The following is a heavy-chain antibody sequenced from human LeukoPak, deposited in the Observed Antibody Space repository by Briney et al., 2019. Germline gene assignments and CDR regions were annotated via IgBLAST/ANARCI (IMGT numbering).Heavy chain of an antibody. D-gene: IGHD3-22*01. CDR1: GFTFSSYE. CDR2: ISSSGSTI. J-gene: IGHJ4*02. V-gene: IGHV3-48*03. CDR3: ARVGGYYDRLDY. Sequence: PGGSLRLSCAASGFTFSSYEMNWVRQAPGKGLEWVSYISSSGSTIYYADSVKGRFTISRDNAKNSLYLQMNSLRAEDTAVYYCARVGGYYDRLDYWGQGTLVTVSS.